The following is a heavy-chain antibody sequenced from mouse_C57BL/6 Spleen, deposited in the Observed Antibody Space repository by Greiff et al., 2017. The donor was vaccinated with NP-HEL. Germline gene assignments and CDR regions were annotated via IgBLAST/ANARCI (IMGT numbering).Heavy chain of an antibody. Sequence: EVQRVESGPRLAKPSQTLSLTCSVTGYSITSDYWNWIRKFPGNKLEYMGYISYSGSTYYNPSLKSRISITRDTSKNQYYLQLNSVTTEDTATYYCARSYYYGSSYPYFDYWGQGTTLTVSS. J-gene: IGHJ2*01. CDR2: ISYSGST. D-gene: IGHD1-1*01. CDR3: ARSYYYGSSYPYFDY. V-gene: IGHV3-8*01. CDR1: GYSITSDY.